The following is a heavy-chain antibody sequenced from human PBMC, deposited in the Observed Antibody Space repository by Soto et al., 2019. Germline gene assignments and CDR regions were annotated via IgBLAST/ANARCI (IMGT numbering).Heavy chain of an antibody. CDR3: AADYLRHNSLNGYYYSYGMDV. J-gene: IGHJ6*02. D-gene: IGHD4-17*01. CDR1: GYTFSTYS. V-gene: IGHV3-21*04. Sequence: GGSLRLSCAASGYTFSTYSMNWVRQAPGKGLEWVSSISGSGNYTHYADFLRGRFTISRDNAKTSLYLQMNSLRAEDTAVYYCAADYLRHNSLNGYYYSYGMDVWGQGTTVTVSS. CDR2: ISGSGNYT.